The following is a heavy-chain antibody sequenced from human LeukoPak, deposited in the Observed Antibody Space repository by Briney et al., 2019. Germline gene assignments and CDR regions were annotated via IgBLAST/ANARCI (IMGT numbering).Heavy chain of an antibody. CDR3: ARKFSYYMDV. D-gene: IGHD2/OR15-2a*01. J-gene: IGHJ6*03. CDR1: GFTFGDYY. V-gene: IGHV3-11*04. Sequence: GGSLRLSCAASGFTFGDYYMSWMRQAPGKGLEWVSYISSSGRSIYYADSVKGRFTISRDNAKNSLYLQMNSLRAEDTAIYYCARKFSYYMDVWGKGTTVIVSS. CDR2: ISSSGRSI.